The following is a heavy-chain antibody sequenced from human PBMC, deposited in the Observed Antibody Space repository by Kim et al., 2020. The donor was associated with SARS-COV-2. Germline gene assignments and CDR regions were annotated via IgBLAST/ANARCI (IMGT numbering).Heavy chain of an antibody. CDR2: R. Sequence: RNYAEKFQGRVVMTTVTATSTVYMELRSLRSDDTAMYYCARSGPSITGFDYWGQGTLVAVSS. J-gene: IGHJ4*02. CDR3: ARSGPSITGFDY. D-gene: IGHD1-20*01. V-gene: IGHV1-18*01.